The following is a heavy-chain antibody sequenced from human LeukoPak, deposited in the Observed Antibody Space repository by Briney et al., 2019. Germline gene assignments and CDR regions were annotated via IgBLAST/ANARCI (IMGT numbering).Heavy chain of an antibody. CDR3: ARLGILTGYYST. J-gene: IGHJ5*02. D-gene: IGHD3-9*01. V-gene: IGHV3-21*01. CDR2: ISSSSSHI. CDR1: GFTFSSYS. Sequence: GGSLRLSCAASGFTFSSYSMNWVRQAPGKGLEWVSSISSSSSHIYYADSVKGRFTISRDNAKNSLYLQMNSLRAEDTAVYYCARLGILTGYYSTWGQGTLVTVSS.